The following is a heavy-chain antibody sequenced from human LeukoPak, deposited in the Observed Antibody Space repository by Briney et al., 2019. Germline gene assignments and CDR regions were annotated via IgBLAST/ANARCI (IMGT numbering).Heavy chain of an antibody. Sequence: GASVKVSCKASGGTSSSYAISWGRQAPGQGLEWMGGIIPIFGTANYAQKFQGRVTITADKSTSTAYMELSSLRSEDTAVYYCASRSRTLYLGYWGQGTLVTVSS. CDR1: GGTSSSYA. D-gene: IGHD3-16*01. CDR3: ASRSRTLYLGY. V-gene: IGHV1-69*06. J-gene: IGHJ4*02. CDR2: IIPIFGTA.